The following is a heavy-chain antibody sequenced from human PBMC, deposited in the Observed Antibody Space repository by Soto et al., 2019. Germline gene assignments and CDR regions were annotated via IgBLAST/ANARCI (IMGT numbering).Heavy chain of an antibody. V-gene: IGHV3-23*01. D-gene: IGHD1-1*01. Sequence: PGGSLRLSCVVSGLIFRREAWSWVRQAPGKGLEWVAGIPVIGEDRYYADSVQGRFTISRDNLKSTLYLQMNTLRAEDAAVYFCAREEDRYGTVSFDHWGQGALVTVYS. CDR2: IPVIGEDR. CDR1: GLIFRREA. CDR3: AREEDRYGTVSFDH. J-gene: IGHJ4*02.